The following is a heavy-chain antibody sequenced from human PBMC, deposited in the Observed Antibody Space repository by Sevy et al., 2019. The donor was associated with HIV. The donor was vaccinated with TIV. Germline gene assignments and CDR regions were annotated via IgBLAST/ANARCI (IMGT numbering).Heavy chain of an antibody. D-gene: IGHD6-19*01. CDR1: GYTFTSYG. V-gene: IGHV1-18*01. CDR2: IGAYNGNT. Sequence: ASLKVSCKASGYTFTSYGISWVRQAPGQGLEWMGWIGAYNGNTNYAQKLQGRVTMTTDTSTSTAYMELRSLRSDDTAVYYCARWYSSGYLFDYWGQGTLVTVSS. J-gene: IGHJ4*02. CDR3: ARWYSSGYLFDY.